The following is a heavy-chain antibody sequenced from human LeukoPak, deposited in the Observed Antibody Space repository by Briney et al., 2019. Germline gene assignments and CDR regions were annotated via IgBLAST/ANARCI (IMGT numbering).Heavy chain of an antibody. CDR1: GYTFTSYY. CDR3: VTSNNDIAAPDY. CDR2: INSSGGST. Sequence: ASVKVSCKASGYTFTSYYMHWVRQAPGQGLEWMGIINSSGGSTSYAQKFQGRVTMTRDTSTSTVYMELSSLRSEDTAVYYCVTSNNDIAAPDYWGQGTLVTVSS. J-gene: IGHJ4*02. D-gene: IGHD6-25*01. V-gene: IGHV1-46*01.